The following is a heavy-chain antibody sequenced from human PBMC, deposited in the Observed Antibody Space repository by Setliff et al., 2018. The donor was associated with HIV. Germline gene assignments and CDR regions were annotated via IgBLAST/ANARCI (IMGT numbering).Heavy chain of an antibody. CDR3: AREKRSGFSSGWTNWFDP. CDR1: GGSISSSSYY. J-gene: IGHJ5*02. V-gene: IGHV4-39*07. D-gene: IGHD6-19*01. Sequence: ASETLSLTCTVSGGSISSSSYYWGWIRQPPGKGLEWIGSIYYSGSTYYNPSLKSRVTISVDTSKNQFSLKLSSVTAADTAVYYCAREKRSGFSSGWTNWFDPWGQGTLVTVS. CDR2: IYYSGST.